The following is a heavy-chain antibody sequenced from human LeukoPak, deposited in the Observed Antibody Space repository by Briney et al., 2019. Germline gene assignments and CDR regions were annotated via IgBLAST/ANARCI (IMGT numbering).Heavy chain of an antibody. Sequence: GGSLRLSCAASGFTFSSYAMSWVRQAPGKGLEWVSAISGSGGSTYYADSVKGRFTISRDNSKNTLYLQINSLRAEDTAIYYCAKRESSGCPFYFDCWGQGTLVTVSS. J-gene: IGHJ4*02. CDR2: ISGSGGST. V-gene: IGHV3-23*01. D-gene: IGHD6-19*01. CDR1: GFTFSSYA. CDR3: AKRESSGCPFYFDC.